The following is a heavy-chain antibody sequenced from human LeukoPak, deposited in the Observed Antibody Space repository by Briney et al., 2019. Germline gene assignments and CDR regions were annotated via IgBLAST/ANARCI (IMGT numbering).Heavy chain of an antibody. CDR3: ANIRGG. Sequence: GGSLRLSCAASGFAFNSYWMTWVRQAPGKGLEWVANIKQDGSEKLYVDSVKGRFAISRDNAKNSLYLQMNSLRVEDTAVYYCANIRGGWGQGTLVTVSS. V-gene: IGHV3-7*03. CDR2: IKQDGSEK. CDR1: GFAFNSYW. D-gene: IGHD3-16*01. J-gene: IGHJ4*02.